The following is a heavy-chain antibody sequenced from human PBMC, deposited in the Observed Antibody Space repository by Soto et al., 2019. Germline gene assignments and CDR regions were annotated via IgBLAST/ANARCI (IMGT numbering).Heavy chain of an antibody. V-gene: IGHV1-8*02. D-gene: IGHD6-13*01. CDR1: AYTFTSHD. J-gene: IGHJ6*02. CDR3: ARDRLGYSSSAFRPGGMDV. CDR2: MNPNVGNT. Sequence: GXSVKVSCKASAYTFTSHDIDWERQATGQGLECMGWMNPNVGNTGYAQKFQGRVTMTRNTSISTAYIQLSSLRPEDTAVYYCARDRLGYSSSAFRPGGMDVWGQGTTVTVSS.